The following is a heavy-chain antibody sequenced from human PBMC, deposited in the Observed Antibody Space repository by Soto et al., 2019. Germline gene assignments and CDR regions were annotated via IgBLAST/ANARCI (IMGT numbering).Heavy chain of an antibody. CDR2: SYYSGST. J-gene: IGHJ4*02. V-gene: IGHV4-59*08. D-gene: IGHD4-17*01. CDR3: ARHEPLHGDYDY. Sequence: QVQLQESGPGLVKPSETLSLTCTVSGGSISSYYWSWIRQPPGKGLEWIGYSYYSGSTNYNPSLKSRVTIAVDPSKNPSSLKLSSVTAADTAVYYCARHEPLHGDYDYWGQGTLVTVSS. CDR1: GGSISSYY.